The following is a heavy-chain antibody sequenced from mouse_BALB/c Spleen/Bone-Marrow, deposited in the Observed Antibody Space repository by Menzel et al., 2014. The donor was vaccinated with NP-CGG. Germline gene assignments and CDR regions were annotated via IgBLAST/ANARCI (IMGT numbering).Heavy chain of an antibody. J-gene: IGHJ4*01. D-gene: IGHD2-10*02. CDR1: GFSLTGYG. Sequence: QVQLKHSGPGLVAPSQSLSITCTVSGFSLTGYGVNWVRPPPGKGLEWLGMIWGDGSTDYNSALKSRLSISKDNSKSQVFLKMNSLQTDDTARYYCAREGPYGNYAMDYWGQGTSVTVSS. V-gene: IGHV2-6-7*01. CDR3: AREGPYGNYAMDY. CDR2: IWGDGST.